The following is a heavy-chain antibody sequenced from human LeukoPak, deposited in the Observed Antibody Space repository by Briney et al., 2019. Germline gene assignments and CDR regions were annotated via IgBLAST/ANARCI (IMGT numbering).Heavy chain of an antibody. CDR1: GGSISSYY. V-gene: IGHV4-59*12. D-gene: IGHD3-10*01. Sequence: PETLSLTCTVSGGSISSYYWSWIRQPPGKGLEWIGYIYYSGSTNYSPSLKSRVTMSVDTSKNQFSLKLTSVTAADTAVYYCARGDIIRGDYNWFDPWGQGILVTVSS. CDR3: ARGDIIRGDYNWFDP. CDR2: IYYSGST. J-gene: IGHJ5*02.